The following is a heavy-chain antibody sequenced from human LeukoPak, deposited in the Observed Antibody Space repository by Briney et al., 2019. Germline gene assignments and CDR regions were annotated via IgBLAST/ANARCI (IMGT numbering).Heavy chain of an antibody. Sequence: ASVKVSCKASGYTFTSSAMNWVRQAPGQGLEWMGWINTNTGNPTYAQGFTGRFVFSLDTSVSTAYLQISSLKAEDTAVYYCARRTPTYYYDSSGYPFDYWGQEPWSPSPQ. J-gene: IGHJ4*01. CDR2: INTNTGNP. D-gene: IGHD3-22*01. V-gene: IGHV7-4-1*02. CDR3: ARRTPTYYYDSSGYPFDY. CDR1: GYTFTSSA.